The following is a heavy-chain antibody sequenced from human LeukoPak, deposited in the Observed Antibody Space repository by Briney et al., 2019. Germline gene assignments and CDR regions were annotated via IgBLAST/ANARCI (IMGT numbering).Heavy chain of an antibody. Sequence: NPSETLSLTCTVSGGSISSSSYYWGWIRQPPGKGLEWIGSIYYSGSTYYNPSLKSRVTISVDTSKNQFSLKLSSVTAADTAVYYCARVGEYCSSTSCYSRWRYHWFDPWGQGTLVTVSS. CDR2: IYYSGST. CDR3: ARVGEYCSSTSCYSRWRYHWFDP. CDR1: GGSISSSSYY. D-gene: IGHD2-2*02. J-gene: IGHJ5*02. V-gene: IGHV4-39*07.